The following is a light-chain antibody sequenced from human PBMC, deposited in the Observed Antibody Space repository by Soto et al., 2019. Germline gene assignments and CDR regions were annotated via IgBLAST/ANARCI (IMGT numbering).Light chain of an antibody. V-gene: IGLV2-8*01. CDR2: EVN. CDR1: SSDVGGYNY. CDR3: SSYAGSSNV. J-gene: IGLJ1*01. Sequence: QSVLTQPPSASGSPGQSVAISCTGTSSDVGGYNYVSWYQQHPGKAPKLMIYEVNKRPSGVPDRFSGSKSGNTASLTVSGLQAEDEADYYCSSYAGSSNVLGTGTKVTLL.